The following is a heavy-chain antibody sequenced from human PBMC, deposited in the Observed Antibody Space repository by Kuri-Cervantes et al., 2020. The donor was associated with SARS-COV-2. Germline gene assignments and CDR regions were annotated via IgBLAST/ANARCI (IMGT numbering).Heavy chain of an antibody. J-gene: IGHJ5*02. V-gene: IGHV3-11*06. Sequence: GGSLRLSCAASGFTFSDYYMSWIRQAPGKGLEWVSYISSSSSYTNYADSVKGRFTISRDNAKNALYLQMNSLRAEDTAVYYCAKSSGTADGGFDPWGQGTLVTVSS. CDR3: AKSSGTADGGFDP. CDR1: GFTFSDYY. CDR2: ISSSSSYT. D-gene: IGHD6-19*01.